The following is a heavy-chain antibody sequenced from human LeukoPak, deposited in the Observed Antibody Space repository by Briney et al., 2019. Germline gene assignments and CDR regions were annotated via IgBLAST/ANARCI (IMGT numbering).Heavy chain of an antibody. CDR3: ARVDEDGFDY. J-gene: IGHJ4*02. V-gene: IGHV1-18*01. Sequence: ASVKVSCKGSGYTFSSYGISWVRQAPGQGLEWMGWTSTYNGNTNYAQKLQGRVTMTTDTSTSTAYMELRSLRSDDTAVYYCARVDEDGFDYWGQGTLVTVSS. CDR1: GYTFSSYG. CDR2: TSTYNGNT.